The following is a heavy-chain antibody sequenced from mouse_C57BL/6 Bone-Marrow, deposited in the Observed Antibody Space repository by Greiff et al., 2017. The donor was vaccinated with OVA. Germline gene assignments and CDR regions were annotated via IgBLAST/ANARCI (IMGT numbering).Heavy chain of an antibody. CDR1: GYAFTNYL. D-gene: IGHD2-1*01. Sequence: QVQLKESGAELVRPGTSVKVSCKASGYAFTNYLIEWVKQRPGQGLEWIGVINPGSGGTNYNEKFKGKATLTADKSSSTAYMQLSSLTSEDSAVYFCARRYGNYVTWFAYWGQGTLVTVSA. CDR3: ARRYGNYVTWFAY. J-gene: IGHJ3*01. V-gene: IGHV1-54*01. CDR2: INPGSGGT.